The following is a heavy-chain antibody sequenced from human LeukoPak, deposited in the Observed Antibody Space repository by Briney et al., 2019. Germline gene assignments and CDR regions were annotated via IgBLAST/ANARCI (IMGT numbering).Heavy chain of an antibody. D-gene: IGHD3-3*01. CDR1: GGTFSSYA. CDR3: AKDPRPYYDVPVGY. Sequence: SVKVSCKASGGTFSSYAISWVRQAPGQGLEWMGGIIPIFGTANYAQKFQGRVTITTDESTSTAYMELSSLRAEDTAVYYCAKDPRPYYDVPVGYWGQGTLVTVSP. V-gene: IGHV1-69*05. CDR2: IIPIFGTA. J-gene: IGHJ4*02.